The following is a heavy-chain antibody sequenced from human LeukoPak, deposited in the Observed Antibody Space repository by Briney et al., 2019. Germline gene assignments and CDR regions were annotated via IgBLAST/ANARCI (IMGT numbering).Heavy chain of an antibody. V-gene: IGHV3-21*01. D-gene: IGHD3-10*01. CDR3: ARDAMVRGVLIDY. Sequence: GGSLRLSCAASGFTFGTYSMNWVRQAPGKGLEWVSSISSSSSYIYYADSVKGRFTISRDNAKNSLFLQMSSLRAEDTAVYYCARDAMVRGVLIDYWGQGTLVTVSS. J-gene: IGHJ4*02. CDR1: GFTFGTYS. CDR2: ISSSSSYI.